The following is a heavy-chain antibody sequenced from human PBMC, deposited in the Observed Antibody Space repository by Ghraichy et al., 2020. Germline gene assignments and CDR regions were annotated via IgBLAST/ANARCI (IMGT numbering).Heavy chain of an antibody. D-gene: IGHD3-16*01. Sequence: ASVKVSCTASGYTFTGYYMHWVRQAPGQGLEWMGWINPNSGGTNYAQKFQGRVTMTRDTSISTAYLELSRLRSDDTAVYYCAPTYSDYAMYYFDYWGQGTVVTVSS. CDR1: GYTFTGYY. CDR2: INPNSGGT. V-gene: IGHV1-2*02. CDR3: APTYSDYAMYYFDY. J-gene: IGHJ4*02.